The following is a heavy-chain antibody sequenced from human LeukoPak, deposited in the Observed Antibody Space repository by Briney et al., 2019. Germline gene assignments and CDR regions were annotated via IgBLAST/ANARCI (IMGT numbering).Heavy chain of an antibody. J-gene: IGHJ4*02. Sequence: GESLKISCKGSGYSFTSYWIGWVRQMPGKGLEWMGIIYPGDSDTRYSPSFQGQVTISADKSISTAYLQWSSLKASDTAMYYCGRHSHDYGVALDYWGQGTLVTVSS. V-gene: IGHV5-51*01. D-gene: IGHD4-17*01. CDR1: GYSFTSYW. CDR3: GRHSHDYGVALDY. CDR2: IYPGDSDT.